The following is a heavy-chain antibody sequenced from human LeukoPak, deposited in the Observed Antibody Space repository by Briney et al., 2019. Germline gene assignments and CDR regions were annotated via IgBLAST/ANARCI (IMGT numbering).Heavy chain of an antibody. CDR1: GFTFDDYA. CDR3: ARDIRITIFGGYFDY. V-gene: IGHV3-9*01. J-gene: IGHJ4*02. D-gene: IGHD3-3*01. Sequence: GRSLRLSCAASGFTFDDYAMHWVRQAPGKGLEWVSGISWNSGSIGYADSVKGRFTISRDNAKNSLYLQMNSLRAEDTAVYYCARDIRITIFGGYFDYWGQGTLVTVSS. CDR2: ISWNSGSI.